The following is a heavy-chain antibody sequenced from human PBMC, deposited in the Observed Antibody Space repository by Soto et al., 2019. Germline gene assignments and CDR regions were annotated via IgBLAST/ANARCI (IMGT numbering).Heavy chain of an antibody. V-gene: IGHV1-69*12. CDR1: GGTFSSYA. CDR2: IIPIFGTA. D-gene: IGHD2-15*01. Sequence: QVQLVQSGAEVKKPVSSVKVSCQASGGTFSSYAISWVRQAPGQGLEWMGGIIPIFGTANYAQKFQGRVPITADESTSTAYMELSSLRSEDTAVYYCASDIVVVVAATQSRDGYGMDVWGQGTTVTVSS. CDR3: ASDIVVVVAATQSRDGYGMDV. J-gene: IGHJ6*02.